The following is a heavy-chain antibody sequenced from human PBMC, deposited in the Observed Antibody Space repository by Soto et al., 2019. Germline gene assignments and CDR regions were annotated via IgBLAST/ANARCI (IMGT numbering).Heavy chain of an antibody. Sequence: TLSLTCTVSGGSISSYYWSWIRQPPGKALEWLAVIYWDDSKHYSPSLRSRLTITKDTSKNQVVLTMTNMDPMDTGTYYCAHKGPEDWPLDYWGQGTLVIVSS. CDR1: GGSISSYYW. D-gene: IGHD3-9*01. J-gene: IGHJ4*02. CDR2: IYWDDSK. V-gene: IGHV2-5*08. CDR3: AHKGPEDWPLDY.